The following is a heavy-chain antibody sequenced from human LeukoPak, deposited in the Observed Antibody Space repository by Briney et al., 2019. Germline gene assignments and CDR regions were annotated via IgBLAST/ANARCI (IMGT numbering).Heavy chain of an antibody. CDR1: GFTFSSYA. D-gene: IGHD1-26*01. V-gene: IGHV3-23*01. J-gene: IGHJ4*02. CDR2: ISGSGGST. CDR3: AKWTKWELPGPLDY. Sequence: LTGGSLRLSCAASGFTFSSYAMSWVRQAPGKGLEWVSAISGSGGSTHYADSVKGRFTISRDNSKNTLHLQMNSLRAEDTAVYYCAKWTKWELPGPLDYWGQGTLVTVSS.